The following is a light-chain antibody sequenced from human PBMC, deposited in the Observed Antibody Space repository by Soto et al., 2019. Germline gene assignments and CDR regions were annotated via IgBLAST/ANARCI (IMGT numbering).Light chain of an antibody. V-gene: IGKV3-20*01. CDR2: GAS. CDR1: QSVSNY. Sequence: EIVLTQSPGTLSLSTGERATLSCRASQSVSNYLAWYQRKPGQAPRLLIYGASSRATGIPDRFSGSGSGTDFTLNISRLEPEDFAVYYCHQYGGSPQTFGQGTKVDIK. J-gene: IGKJ1*01. CDR3: HQYGGSPQT.